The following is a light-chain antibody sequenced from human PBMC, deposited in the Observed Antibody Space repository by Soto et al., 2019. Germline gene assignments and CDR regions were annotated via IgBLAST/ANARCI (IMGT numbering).Light chain of an antibody. CDR1: QSISSY. V-gene: IGKV1-39*01. CDR3: QQSYSTPPWT. J-gene: IGKJ1*01. Sequence: DIQMTQSPSSLSASVGDRVTITCRASQSISSYLNWYQQTPKLLIYAASNLQSGVPSRFSGSGSGTDFTLTISSLQPEDFATYFCQQSYSTPPWTFGQGTKVDIK. CDR2: AAS.